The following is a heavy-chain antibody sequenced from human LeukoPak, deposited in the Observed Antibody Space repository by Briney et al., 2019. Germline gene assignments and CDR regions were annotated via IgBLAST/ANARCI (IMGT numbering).Heavy chain of an antibody. J-gene: IGHJ4*02. D-gene: IGHD2-15*01. Sequence: GGSLRLSCTASGFTFGDYAMSWVRQAPGKGLEWVGFIRSKAYGGTTEYAAFVKGRFTISRDDSKSIAYLQMNSLKTEDTAVYYCTRVQPRWPHLLDYWGQGTLVTVSS. V-gene: IGHV3-49*04. CDR2: IRSKAYGGTT. CDR1: GFTFGDYA. CDR3: TRVQPRWPHLLDY.